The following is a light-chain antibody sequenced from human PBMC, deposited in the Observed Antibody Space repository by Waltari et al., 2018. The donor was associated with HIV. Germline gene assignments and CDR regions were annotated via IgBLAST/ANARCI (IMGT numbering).Light chain of an antibody. J-gene: IGKJ5*01. V-gene: IGKV3-11*01. CDR1: QSVSSY. CDR3: QQRSNWPLT. Sequence: EIVLTQSPATLSLSPGEGATFSCRASQSVSSYLAWYQQKPGQAPRLLIYDASNRATGIPARFSGSGSGTDFTLTISSLEPEDFAVYYCQQRSNWPLTFGQGTRLEIK. CDR2: DAS.